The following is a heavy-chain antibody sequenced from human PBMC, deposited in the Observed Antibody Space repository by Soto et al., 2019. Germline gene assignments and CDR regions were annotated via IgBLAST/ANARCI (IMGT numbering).Heavy chain of an antibody. CDR3: AKDPSPQPTPAVTPGGFDP. J-gene: IGHJ5*02. D-gene: IGHD2-2*01. V-gene: IGHV4-31*03. CDR1: GDSIRDGGYY. CDR2: IYFTGKT. Sequence: SETLSLTCTVSGDSIRDGGYYWAWIRQRPGKGLEWMGYIYFTGKTNYNPSLESRLTMSVDMSRRQFSLELTSVTAADTAVYFCAKDPSPQPTPAVTPGGFDPWGQGIPVTVSS.